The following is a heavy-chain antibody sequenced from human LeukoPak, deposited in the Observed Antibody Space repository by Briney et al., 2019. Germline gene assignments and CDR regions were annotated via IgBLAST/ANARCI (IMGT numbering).Heavy chain of an antibody. J-gene: IGHJ4*02. Sequence: GGSLRLSCAASGFTFSGSAMHWVRQASGKGLEWVGRIRSKANSYATAYAASVKGRFTISRDDSKNTAYLQMNSLKTEDTAVYYCTRQGATNYYWGQGTLVTVSS. CDR3: TRQGATNYY. D-gene: IGHD1-26*01. V-gene: IGHV3-73*01. CDR2: IRSKANSYAT. CDR1: GFTFSGSA.